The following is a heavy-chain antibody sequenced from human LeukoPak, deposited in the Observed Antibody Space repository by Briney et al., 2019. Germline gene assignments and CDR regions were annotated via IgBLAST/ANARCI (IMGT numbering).Heavy chain of an antibody. CDR2: FDPEDGET. CDR1: GYTFTNYD. J-gene: IGHJ4*02. D-gene: IGHD3-10*01. Sequence: ASVKVSCKASGYTFTNYDINWVRQAPGKGLEWMGGFDPEDGETIYAQEFQGRVTMTEDTSTDTAYMELSSLRSEDTAVYYCATGGYASGSDYWGQGTLVTVSS. V-gene: IGHV1-24*01. CDR3: ATGGYASGSDY.